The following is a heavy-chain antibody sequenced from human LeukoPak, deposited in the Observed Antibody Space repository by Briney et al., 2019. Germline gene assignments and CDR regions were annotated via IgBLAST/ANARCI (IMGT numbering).Heavy chain of an antibody. CDR2: ISWNSGTI. CDR1: GFTFDDYA. V-gene: IGHV3-9*01. J-gene: IGHJ6*03. CDR3: AKDIAAAVHYMDV. Sequence: GGSLRLSCAASGFTFDDYAMHWVRQAPGKGLEWVSGISWNSGTIGYADSVKGRFTISRDNAKNSLYLQMNSLRAEDTALYYCAKDIAAAVHYMDVWGEGTTVTISS. D-gene: IGHD6-13*01.